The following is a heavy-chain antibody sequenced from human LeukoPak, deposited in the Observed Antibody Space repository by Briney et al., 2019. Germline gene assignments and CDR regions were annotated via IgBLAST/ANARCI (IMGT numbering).Heavy chain of an antibody. J-gene: IGHJ4*02. Sequence: GESLKISCKASGFSFTNHWIGWVRQAPGKGLEWVSYISSSGSTMYYADSVKGRFTISRDNAKNSLYLQMNSLRAEDTAVYYCARDNYDSSGYYFDWGQGTLVTVSS. CDR2: ISSSGSTM. CDR1: GFSFTNHW. D-gene: IGHD3-22*01. CDR3: ARDNYDSSGYYFD. V-gene: IGHV3-11*04.